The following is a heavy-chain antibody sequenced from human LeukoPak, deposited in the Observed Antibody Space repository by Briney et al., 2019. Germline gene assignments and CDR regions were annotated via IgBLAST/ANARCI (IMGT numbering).Heavy chain of an antibody. V-gene: IGHV3-21*01. D-gene: IGHD1-26*01. J-gene: IGHJ4*02. CDR1: GFTFSSYS. Sequence: GGSLRLSCAASGFTFSSYSMNWVRAAPGKGLEWVSSISISSSDTYYAHSVKGRFTISRDNAKNSLYVQMNSLRAEDTAVYYCARGESGSYYVFDYWGQGTLVTVSS. CDR3: ARGESGSYYVFDY. CDR2: ISISSSDT.